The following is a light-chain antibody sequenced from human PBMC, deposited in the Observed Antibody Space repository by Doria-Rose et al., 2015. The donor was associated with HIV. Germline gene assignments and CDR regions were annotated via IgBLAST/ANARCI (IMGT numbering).Light chain of an antibody. CDR2: WAS. J-gene: IGKJ3*01. V-gene: IGKV4-1*01. Sequence: DIRMTQSPESLGMPLGERAALNCKSNQSLLYTSKNYLAWYQQKPGQPPKLLIYWASTRQSGVPARFSGSGSGTDFTLTISSLEAEDAAVYYCQQYYDTPSFGPGTTVDIK. CDR1: QSLLYTSKNY. CDR3: QQYYDTPS.